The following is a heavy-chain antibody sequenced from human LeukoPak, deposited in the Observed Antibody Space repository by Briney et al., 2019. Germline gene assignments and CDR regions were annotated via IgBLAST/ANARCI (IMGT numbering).Heavy chain of an antibody. CDR1: GYTFTTCH. J-gene: IGHJ4*02. V-gene: IGHV1-46*01. Sequence: GASVKVSCKASGYTFTTCHIHWVRQAPGQGLEWMGIINPGDGSTSYAQKFQGRVTVTRDTSTSTVYMDLSSLRSEDTAVYYCARDDGSSPPWLFDYWGQGTLVTVSS. D-gene: IGHD6-6*01. CDR2: INPGDGST. CDR3: ARDDGSSPPWLFDY.